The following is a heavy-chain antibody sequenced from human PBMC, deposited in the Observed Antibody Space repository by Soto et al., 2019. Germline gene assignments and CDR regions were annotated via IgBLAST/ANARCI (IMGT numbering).Heavy chain of an antibody. CDR3: AHGSGWLFDY. Sequence: QITLKESGPTLVKPTQTLTLTCSFSGFSRSTSEVGVGWIRQPPGKGLEWLALIYWDDDKEYSPSLRSRLTITKDTSKNQVVLIMTNLDPTDTATYYCAHGSGWLFDYWGQGTVVNVSS. J-gene: IGHJ4*02. V-gene: IGHV2-5*02. CDR1: GFSRSTSEVG. D-gene: IGHD6-19*01. CDR2: IYWDDDK.